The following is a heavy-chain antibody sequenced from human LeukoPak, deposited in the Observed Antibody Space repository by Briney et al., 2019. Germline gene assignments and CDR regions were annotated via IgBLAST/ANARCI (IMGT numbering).Heavy chain of an antibody. V-gene: IGHV1-69*05. CDR3: ARDREDIVVVPAAKGGYYYYYMDV. Sequence: GASVKVSCKASGGTFSSYAISWVRQAPGQGLEWMGGIIPIFGTANYAQKFQGRVTITTEESTNTAYMELSSLRFEDTAVYYCARDREDIVVVPAAKGGYYYYYMDVWGKGTTVTVSS. CDR2: IIPIFGTA. J-gene: IGHJ6*03. D-gene: IGHD2-2*01. CDR1: GGTFSSYA.